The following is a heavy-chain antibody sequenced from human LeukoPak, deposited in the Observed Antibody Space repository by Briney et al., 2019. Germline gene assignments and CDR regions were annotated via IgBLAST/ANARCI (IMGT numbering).Heavy chain of an antibody. V-gene: IGHV3-23*01. Sequence: HPGGSLRLSCAASGFTFSSYAMSWVRQAPGKGLEWVSAISGSGGSTHYADSVKGRFTISRDNSKNTVYLQMNSLRAEDTAVYYCAKGHLQYFDLWGRGTLVTVSS. CDR3: AKGHLQYFDL. CDR2: ISGSGGST. CDR1: GFTFSSYA. J-gene: IGHJ2*01. D-gene: IGHD4-11*01.